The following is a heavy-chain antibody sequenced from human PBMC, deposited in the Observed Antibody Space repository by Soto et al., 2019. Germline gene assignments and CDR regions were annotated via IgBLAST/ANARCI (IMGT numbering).Heavy chain of an antibody. D-gene: IGHD2-15*01. CDR3: ATDRGGYCSGGSCPEAWFDP. CDR1: GYTFTTYP. V-gene: IGHV1-3*05. CDR2: INVGNGGT. J-gene: IGHJ5*02. Sequence: QVQLVQSGAEEKKPGASVKVSCKASGYTFTTYPMNWLRQAPGQRPEWMGWINVGNGGTKYSQKFQGRVSITRDTAASTAYMQLSRRRSDDTAVYYCATDRGGYCSGGSCPEAWFDPWGQGTLVTVTS.